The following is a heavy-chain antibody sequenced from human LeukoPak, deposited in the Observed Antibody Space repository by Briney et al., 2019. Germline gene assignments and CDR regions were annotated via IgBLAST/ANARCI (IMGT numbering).Heavy chain of an antibody. D-gene: IGHD4-23*01. CDR1: GGTFSSYA. CDR2: IIPIFGTA. CDR3: ARNSVVTAVWNFDY. J-gene: IGHJ4*02. V-gene: IGHV1-69*13. Sequence: SVKVSCKASGGTFSSYAISWVGQAPGQGLEWMGGIIPIFGTANYAQKFQGRVTITADESTSTAYMELSSLRSEDTAVYYCARNSVVTAVWNFDYWGQGTLVTVSS.